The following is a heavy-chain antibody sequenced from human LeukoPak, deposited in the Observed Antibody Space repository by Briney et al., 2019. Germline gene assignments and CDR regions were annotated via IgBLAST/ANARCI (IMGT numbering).Heavy chain of an antibody. D-gene: IGHD1-26*01. CDR1: GXTFSSYW. CDR3: ARDLGYYRADY. CDR2: IKGDGSDN. V-gene: IGHV3-7*04. Sequence: PGRSLRLSCAASGXTFSSYWMSWVRQAPGKGLEWVANIKGDGSDNHYVDSVRGRFTIPRDNAKNSLYLQMNSLRAEDTAVYYCARDLGYYRADYWGQGTLVTVSS. J-gene: IGHJ4*02.